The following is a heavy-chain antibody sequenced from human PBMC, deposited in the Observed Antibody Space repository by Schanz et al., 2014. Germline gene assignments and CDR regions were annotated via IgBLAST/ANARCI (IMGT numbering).Heavy chain of an antibody. Sequence: QVQLVESGGGEVQPGKSLRLSCAASGFTFSSYGMHWVRQAPGKGLEWVGVISYDGSDKYYPDSVKGRFTISRDNSRNTLFLQMNSLRTEDTAVYHCAKERDTSGWNHGDYWGQGTLVTVSS. V-gene: IGHV3-30*18. CDR1: GFTFSSYG. D-gene: IGHD6-19*01. CDR2: ISYDGSDK. J-gene: IGHJ4*02. CDR3: AKERDTSGWNHGDY.